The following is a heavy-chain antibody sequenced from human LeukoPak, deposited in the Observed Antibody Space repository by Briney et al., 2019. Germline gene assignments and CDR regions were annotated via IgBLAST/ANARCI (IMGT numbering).Heavy chain of an antibody. J-gene: IGHJ4*02. CDR1: GFTFSSYA. CDR2: ISGNSGST. CDR3: AKGSGGSSYSGLDS. V-gene: IGHV3-23*01. Sequence: GGSLRLSCAASGFTFSSYAMSWVRQAPGKGLEWVSVISGNSGSTYYADSVKGRFPISRDNFKNTLELRMNSLRAEDAAVYYCAKGSGGSSYSGLDSWGQGTLVTVS. D-gene: IGHD2-15*01.